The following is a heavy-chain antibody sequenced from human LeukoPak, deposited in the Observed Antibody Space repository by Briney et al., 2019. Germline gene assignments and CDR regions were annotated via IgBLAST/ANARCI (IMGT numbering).Heavy chain of an antibody. CDR3: AREILDDYGDYN. D-gene: IGHD4-17*01. Sequence: PGGSLRLSCAASGITFSSYSMNLVRQAPGKGLEWVSSISSSSSYIYYADSVKGRFTISRDNAKNSLYLQMNSLRAEDTAVYYCAREILDDYGDYNWGQGTLVTVSS. V-gene: IGHV3-21*01. J-gene: IGHJ4*02. CDR2: ISSSSSYI. CDR1: GITFSSYS.